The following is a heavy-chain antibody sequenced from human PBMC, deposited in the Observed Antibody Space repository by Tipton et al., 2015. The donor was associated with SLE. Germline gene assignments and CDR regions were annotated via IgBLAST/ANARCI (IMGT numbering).Heavy chain of an antibody. CDR2: IYSGVTSDVSRK. CDR3: AKDASGRLGTRGRYFDY. D-gene: IGHD7-27*01. CDR1: GFTFSRSD. V-gene: IGHV3-23*03. Sequence: SLRLSCEASGFTFSRSDMNWVRQAPGKGLEWVSVIYSGVTSDVSRKYYADSVKGRFTISRDDSKNTVYMQMNSLRAEDTAVYYCAKDASGRLGTRGRYFDYWGQGTLVTVSS. J-gene: IGHJ4*02.